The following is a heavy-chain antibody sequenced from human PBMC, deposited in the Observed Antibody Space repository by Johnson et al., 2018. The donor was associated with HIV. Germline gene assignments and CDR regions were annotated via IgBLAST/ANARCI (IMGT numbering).Heavy chain of an antibody. D-gene: IGHD1-26*01. CDR2: IHWNSGTI. V-gene: IGHV3-20*04. CDR3: VRSRWADDAFDG. Sequence: VRLVESGGGVVRPGGSLRLSCAASGFTFDDYGMSWVRQAPGKGLEWVSGIHWNSGTIGYADSVKGRFTISRDNAKKSLYLQMNSLRAEDTALYYCVRSRWADDAFDGWGQGTMVTVSS. J-gene: IGHJ3*01. CDR1: GFTFDDYG.